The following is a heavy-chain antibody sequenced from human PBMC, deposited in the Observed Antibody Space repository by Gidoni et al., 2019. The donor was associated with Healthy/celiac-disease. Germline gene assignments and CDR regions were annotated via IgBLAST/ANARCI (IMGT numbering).Heavy chain of an antibody. CDR3: AREWPTYYYDSSGCLQN. Sequence: EVQLVESGGGLVQPGGSLRLSCAASGFTFSSYWMSWVRQAPGKGLEWVANIKQDGSEKYYVDSVKGRFTISRDNAKNSLYLQMNSLRAEDTAVYYCAREWPTYYYDSSGCLQNWGQGTLVTVSS. CDR2: IKQDGSEK. D-gene: IGHD3-22*01. CDR1: GFTFSSYW. J-gene: IGHJ1*01. V-gene: IGHV3-7*01.